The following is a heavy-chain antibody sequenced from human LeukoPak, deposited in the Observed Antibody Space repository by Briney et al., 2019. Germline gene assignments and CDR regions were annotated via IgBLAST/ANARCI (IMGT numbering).Heavy chain of an antibody. CDR1: GFTFSSYD. Sequence: GGSLRLSCAASGFTFSSYDMSWVRQAPGKGLEWVSAISGSDGSTYYAHSVKGRFTISRDNSKNTLYLQMNSLRAEDTAVYYCAKDPPLYSSKTESDYWGQGTLVTVSS. V-gene: IGHV3-23*01. D-gene: IGHD6-13*01. CDR2: ISGSDGST. CDR3: AKDPPLYSSKTESDY. J-gene: IGHJ4*02.